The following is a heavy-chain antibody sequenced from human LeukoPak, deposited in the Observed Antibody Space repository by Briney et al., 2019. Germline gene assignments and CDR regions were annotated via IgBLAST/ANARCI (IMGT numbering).Heavy chain of an antibody. CDR3: ARGLDYDFWSGYFESPYYMDV. Sequence: SETLSLTCTVSGGSISSYYWSWIRQPPGKGLEWIGYIYYSGSTNYNPSLKSRVTISVDTSKNQFSLKLSSVTAADTAVYYCARGLDYDFWSGYFESPYYMDVWGKGTTVTVSS. CDR1: GGSISSYY. D-gene: IGHD3-3*01. CDR2: IYYSGST. V-gene: IGHV4-59*01. J-gene: IGHJ6*03.